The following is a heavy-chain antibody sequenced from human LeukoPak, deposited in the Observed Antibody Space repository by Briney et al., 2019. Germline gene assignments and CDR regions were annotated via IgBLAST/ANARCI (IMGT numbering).Heavy chain of an antibody. J-gene: IGHJ4*02. Sequence: GGSLRLSCAASGFTFSSYAMHWVRQAPGKGLEWVAVISYDGSNKYCADSVKGRFTISRDNSKNTLYLQMNSLRAEDTAVYYCARDPITAIAAAGLFDYWGQGTLVTVSS. CDR3: ARDPITAIAAAGLFDY. D-gene: IGHD6-13*01. CDR2: ISYDGSNK. CDR1: GFTFSSYA. V-gene: IGHV3-30*04.